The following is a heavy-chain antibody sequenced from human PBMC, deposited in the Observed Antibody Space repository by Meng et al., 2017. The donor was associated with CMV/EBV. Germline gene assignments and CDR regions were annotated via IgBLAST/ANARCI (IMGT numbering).Heavy chain of an antibody. Sequence: GGSLRLSCAASGFIFSSYAMHWVRQAPGKGLEWVAVISYDGSNKYYADSVKGRFTISRDNSKNTLYLQMNSLRAEDTAVYYCARHEHWDAFDIWGQGTMVT. CDR2: ISYDGSNK. CDR1: GFIFSSYA. D-gene: IGHD3-3*02. CDR3: ARHEHWDAFDI. V-gene: IGHV3-30*04. J-gene: IGHJ3*02.